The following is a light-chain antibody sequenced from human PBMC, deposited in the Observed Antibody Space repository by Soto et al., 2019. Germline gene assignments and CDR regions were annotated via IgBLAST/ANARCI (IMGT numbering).Light chain of an antibody. CDR1: QSISSW. CDR3: QQYNSYWT. CDR2: DAS. Sequence: DIQMTQSPSSLSASVGDRVTITCRASQSISSWLAWYQQKPGKAPKFLIYDASSLESGVPSRFSGSGSGTEFTLTISSLQPDDFATDYCQQYNSYWTVGQGTKVDIK. J-gene: IGKJ1*01. V-gene: IGKV1-5*01.